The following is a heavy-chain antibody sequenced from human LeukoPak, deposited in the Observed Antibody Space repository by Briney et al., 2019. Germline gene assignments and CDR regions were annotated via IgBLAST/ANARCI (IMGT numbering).Heavy chain of an antibody. CDR3: ARDLGWSSSH. D-gene: IGHD6-6*01. Sequence: ASVKVSCKASGYTFTGHYMNWVRLAPGQGLEWMGWINPTGGTTYAQKFQNRVTMTRDTSINTAYMELSGLRSDDTAVYYCARDLGWSSSHWGQGTLVTVSS. CDR1: GYTFTGHY. CDR2: INPTGGT. V-gene: IGHV1-2*02. J-gene: IGHJ4*02.